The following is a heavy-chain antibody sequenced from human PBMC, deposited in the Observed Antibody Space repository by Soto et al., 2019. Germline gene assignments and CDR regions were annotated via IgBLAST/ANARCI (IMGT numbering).Heavy chain of an antibody. D-gene: IGHD2-21*02. V-gene: IGHV3-23*01. CDR2: VSGGGDGT. CDR3: AKKGLGSLATYCNYGDCHYAFDR. CDR1: GYTFTNYA. J-gene: IGHJ3*01. Sequence: EVQLLESGGGLVQPGGSLRLSCAASGYTFTNYAMRWVCQAPGEGLEWVSTVSGGGDGTYYADSVKGRFSTSRDNSRNTVYLQMNSLGAEDTAVYYCAKKGLGSLATYCNYGDCHYAFDRWGQGAIVTVSS.